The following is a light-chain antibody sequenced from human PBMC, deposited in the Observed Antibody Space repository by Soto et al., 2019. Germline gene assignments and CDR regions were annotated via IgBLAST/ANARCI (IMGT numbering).Light chain of an antibody. CDR1: QGISTS. V-gene: IGKV1-39*01. J-gene: IGKJ1*01. CDR3: QQSYSTPWT. Sequence: DIQMTQSPSSLSASVGDRGASTCRASQGISTSLSWYQQRPGKPPYLLIYGASTLQSGVPSRFSGAVSGTDFTLTISNLQPEDFATYFCQQSYSTPWTFGLGTKGDIK. CDR2: GAS.